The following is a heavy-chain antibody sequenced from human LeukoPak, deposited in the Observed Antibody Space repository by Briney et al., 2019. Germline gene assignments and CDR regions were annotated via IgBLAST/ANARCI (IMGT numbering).Heavy chain of an antibody. CDR3: AKHGWADNSPFDY. D-gene: IGHD6-19*01. J-gene: IGHJ4*02. V-gene: IGHV3-74*01. Sequence: GGSLRLSCAASGFTFSSYWMHWVRQAPGKGLVWVSRINSGGSSTNYADSVKGRFTISRDNAKNTLYLQMNSLRAEDTAVYYCAKHGWADNSPFDYWGQGTLVTVSS. CDR1: GFTFSSYW. CDR2: INSGGSST.